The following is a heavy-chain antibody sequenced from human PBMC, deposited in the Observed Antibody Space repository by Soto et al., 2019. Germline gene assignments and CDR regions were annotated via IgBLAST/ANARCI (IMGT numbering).Heavy chain of an antibody. CDR2: ISAYNGNT. D-gene: IGHD3-22*01. V-gene: IGHV1-18*01. CDR3: AGDLVIGYYDRSGYYYY. Sequence: QVQLVQSGAEVKKPGASVKVSCKASGYTFTSYGISWVRQAPGQGLEWMGWISAYNGNTNYAQKLQGRVTMTTDTSTSTAYMELRSLRSDDTAVYYCAGDLVIGYYDRSGYYYYWGQGTLVTVSS. CDR1: GYTFTSYG. J-gene: IGHJ4*02.